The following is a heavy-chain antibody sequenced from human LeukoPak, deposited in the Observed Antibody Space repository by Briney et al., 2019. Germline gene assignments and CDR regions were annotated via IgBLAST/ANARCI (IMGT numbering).Heavy chain of an antibody. CDR3: ARESIYGAEYYFDY. CDR2: IYIDGTP. D-gene: IGHD4-17*01. Sequence: SETLSLTCAVSGGSVSSYSWAWIRQPAGKGLEWIGPIYIDGTPHYNSSLTSRVTMSLDTSKNQFSLKMFSVTAADTAVYYCARESIYGAEYYFDYWGQGTLVTVSS. CDR1: GGSVSSYS. V-gene: IGHV4-4*07. J-gene: IGHJ4*02.